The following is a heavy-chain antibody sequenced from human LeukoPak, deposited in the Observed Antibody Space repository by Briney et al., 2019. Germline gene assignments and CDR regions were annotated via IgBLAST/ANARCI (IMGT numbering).Heavy chain of an antibody. CDR1: GFTFSNYW. CDR2: INKDGREK. V-gene: IGHV3-7*04. J-gene: IGHJ4*02. Sequence: GGSLRLSCAVSGFTFSNYWMSWVRQAPGKGLEWVAKINKDGREKKYADSVKGRFTISRDNAKNSLYLQMSSLRGEDTAVYYCTRDSWWSLDYWGQGTLVTVSS. CDR3: TRDSWWSLDY. D-gene: IGHD2-15*01.